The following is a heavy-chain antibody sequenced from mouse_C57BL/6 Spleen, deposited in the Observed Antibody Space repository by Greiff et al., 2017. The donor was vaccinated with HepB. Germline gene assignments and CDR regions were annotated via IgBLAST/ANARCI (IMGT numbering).Heavy chain of an antibody. V-gene: IGHV1-42*01. J-gene: IGHJ4*01. CDR2: INPSTGGT. CDR1: GYSFTGYY. D-gene: IGHD1-1*02. CDR3: ASSINYYGTYAMDY. Sequence: EVKLMESGPELVKPGASVKISCKASGYSFTGYYMNWVKQSPEKSLEWIGEINPSTGGTTYNQKFKAKATLTVDKSSSTAYMQLKSLTSEDSAVYYCASSINYYGTYAMDYWGQGTSVTVSS.